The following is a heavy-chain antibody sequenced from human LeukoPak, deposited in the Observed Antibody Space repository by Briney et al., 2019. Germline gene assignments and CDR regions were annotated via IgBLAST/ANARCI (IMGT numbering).Heavy chain of an antibody. CDR2: ISAYNSNT. J-gene: IGHJ3*02. D-gene: IGHD3-3*01. Sequence: ASVKVSCKASGYTFTSYGISWVRQAPGQGLEWMGWISAYNSNTHYAQKLQGRVTMTTDTSTSTAYMEVRSLKSDDTAMYYCARVGWRASAVAFDIWGQGTMVTVSS. V-gene: IGHV1-18*01. CDR1: GYTFTSYG. CDR3: ARVGWRASAVAFDI.